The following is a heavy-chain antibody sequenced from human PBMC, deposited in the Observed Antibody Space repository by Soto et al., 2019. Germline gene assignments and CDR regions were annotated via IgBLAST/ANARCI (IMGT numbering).Heavy chain of an antibody. CDR1: GGSISSSSYY. D-gene: IGHD3-22*01. V-gene: IGHV4-39*01. CDR2: IYYSGST. J-gene: IGHJ4*02. Sequence: SETLSLTCTVSGGSISSSSYYWGWIRQPPGKGLVWIGSIYYSGSTYYNPSLKSRVTISVDTSKNQFSLKLSSVTAADTAVYYCARGPSFYDSSGYYLGGDGFDYWGQGTLVTVSS. CDR3: ARGPSFYDSSGYYLGGDGFDY.